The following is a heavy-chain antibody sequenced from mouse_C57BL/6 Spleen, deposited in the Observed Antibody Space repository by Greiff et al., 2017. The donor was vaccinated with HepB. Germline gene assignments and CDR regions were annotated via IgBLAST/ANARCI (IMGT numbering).Heavy chain of an antibody. CDR3: ARLGVTTVEGAY. CDR2: IYPRSGNT. J-gene: IGHJ3*01. CDR1: GYTFTSYG. D-gene: IGHD1-1*01. Sequence: QVQLKQSGAELARPGASVKLSCKASGYTFTSYGISWVKQRTGQGLEWIGEIYPRSGNTYYNEKFKGKATLTADKSSSTAYMELRSLTSEDSAVYFCARLGVTTVEGAYWGQGTLVTVSA. V-gene: IGHV1-81*01.